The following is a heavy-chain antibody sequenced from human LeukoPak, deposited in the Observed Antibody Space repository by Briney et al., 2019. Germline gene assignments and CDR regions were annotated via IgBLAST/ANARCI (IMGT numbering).Heavy chain of an antibody. CDR1: GYTFTGYY. D-gene: IGHD6-19*01. J-gene: IGHJ4*02. CDR3: ARDLLNRGSGGGDY. CDR2: INPNSGGT. V-gene: IGHV1-2*06. Sequence: ASVKVSCKASGYTFTGYYMHWVRQAPGQGLEWMGRINPNSGGTNYAQKFQGRVTMTRDTSISTAYMELSGLRSDDTAVYYCARDLLNRGSGGGDYWGQGTLVNVSS.